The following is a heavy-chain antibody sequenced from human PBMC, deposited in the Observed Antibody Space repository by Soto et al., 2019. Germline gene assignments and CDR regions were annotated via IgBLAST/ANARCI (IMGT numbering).Heavy chain of an antibody. Sequence: GGSLRLSCAASGFTFSSYSMNWVRQAPGKGLEWVSSISSSSSYIYYADSVKGRFTISRDNAKNSLYLQMNSLRAEDTAVYYCARHRIYCSGGSCYSVSAFDIWGQGTMVTVSS. CDR3: ARHRIYCSGGSCYSVSAFDI. CDR1: GFTFSSYS. J-gene: IGHJ3*02. CDR2: ISSSSSYI. D-gene: IGHD2-15*01. V-gene: IGHV3-21*01.